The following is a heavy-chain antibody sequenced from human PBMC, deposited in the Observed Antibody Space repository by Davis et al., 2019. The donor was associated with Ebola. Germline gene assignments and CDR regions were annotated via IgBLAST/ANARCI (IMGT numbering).Heavy chain of an antibody. CDR1: GGSFSGYY. CDR2: INHSGST. Sequence: SETLSPTCPLYGGSFSGYYWSWIRQPPGKGLEWIGEINHSGSTNYNPSLKSRVTISVDTSKNQFSLKLSSVTAADTAVYYCARDMILWFGKEYYYYDMDVWGQGTTVTVSS. V-gene: IGHV4-34*01. D-gene: IGHD3-10*01. J-gene: IGHJ6*02. CDR3: ARDMILWFGKEYYYYDMDV.